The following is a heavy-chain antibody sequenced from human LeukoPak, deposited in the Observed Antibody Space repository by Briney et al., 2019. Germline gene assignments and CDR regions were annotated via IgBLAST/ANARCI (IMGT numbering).Heavy chain of an antibody. V-gene: IGHV4-4*07. CDR2: IYTSGST. Sequence: SETLSLTCTVSGGSISSYYWSWIRQPAGKGLEWIGRIYTSGSTNYNPSLKSRVTMSVDTSKNQFSLKLSSVTAADTAVYYCARDPSYYYDSSGYYGDNWFDPWGQGTQVTVSS. CDR3: ARDPSYYYDSSGYYGDNWFDP. J-gene: IGHJ5*02. CDR1: GGSISSYY. D-gene: IGHD3-22*01.